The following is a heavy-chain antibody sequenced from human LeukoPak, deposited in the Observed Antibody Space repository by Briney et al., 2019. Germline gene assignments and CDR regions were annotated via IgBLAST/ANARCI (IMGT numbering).Heavy chain of an antibody. Sequence: PSETLSLTCAVYGGSFSGYYWSWIRQPPGKGLEWIGEINHSGSTNYNPSLKSRVTISVDTSKNQFSLKLSSVTAADTAVYYCARGITMDVWGKGTTVTNSS. CDR2: INHSGST. J-gene: IGHJ6*03. V-gene: IGHV4-34*01. D-gene: IGHD3-10*01. CDR1: GGSFSGYY. CDR3: ARGITMDV.